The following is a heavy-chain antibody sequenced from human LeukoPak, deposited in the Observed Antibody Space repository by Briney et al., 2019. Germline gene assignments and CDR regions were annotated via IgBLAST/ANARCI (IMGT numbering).Heavy chain of an antibody. J-gene: IGHJ4*02. Sequence: GESLKISGQGSGYSFTSSWIGWGRLMPWEGLELMGIIYPGVSDTRYSTSFPGQVTISADKSISSAYLQWSSLKASATAMCYCASCREDYYDSSGYVYWGQGTLVTVSS. CDR2: IYPGVSDT. CDR1: GYSFTSSW. D-gene: IGHD3-22*01. CDR3: ASCREDYYDSSGYVY. V-gene: IGHV5-51*01.